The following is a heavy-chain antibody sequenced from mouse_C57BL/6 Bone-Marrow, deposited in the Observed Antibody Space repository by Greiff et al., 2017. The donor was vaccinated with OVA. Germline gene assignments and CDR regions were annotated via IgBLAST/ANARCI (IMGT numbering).Heavy chain of an antibody. J-gene: IGHJ2*01. Sequence: DVKLQESGPVLVKPGASVKMSCKASGYTFTDYYMNWVKQSHGKSLEWIGVINPYNGGTSYNQKFKGKATLTVDKSSSTAYMELNSLTSEDSAVYYCAPLGDYWGQGTTLTVSS. CDR3: APLGDY. D-gene: IGHD4-1*01. CDR1: GYTFTDYY. CDR2: INPYNGGT. V-gene: IGHV1-19*01.